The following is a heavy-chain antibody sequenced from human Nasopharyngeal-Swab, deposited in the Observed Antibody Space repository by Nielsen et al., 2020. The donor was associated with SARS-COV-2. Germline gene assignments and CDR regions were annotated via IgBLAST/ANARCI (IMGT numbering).Heavy chain of an antibody. D-gene: IGHD6-19*01. Sequence: WVRQAPGQGLEWLGRVNPNSGSTIYAQRFRGRVTMTRNTAINTAYMELTSLTSEDTAMYFCARVFSSAWYYFDYWGQGTLGTVSS. J-gene: IGHJ4*02. CDR3: ARVFSSAWYYFDY. V-gene: IGHV1-8*01. CDR2: VNPNSGST.